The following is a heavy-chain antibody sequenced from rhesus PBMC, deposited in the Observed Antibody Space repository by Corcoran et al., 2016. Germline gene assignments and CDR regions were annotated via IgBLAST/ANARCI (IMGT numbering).Heavy chain of an antibody. D-gene: IGHD1-44*01. Sequence: QVQLQESGPGLVEPSETLSLTCTVSGASLSRNWRSWIRQPPGKGLEWIGEINANSGSTTYTPSLKSRLTISKDASKNQVSLRLSFVTAADTAIYYCARHGEPMFDYWGQGVLVTVSS. V-gene: IGHV4-80*01. CDR2: INANSGST. CDR3: ARHGEPMFDY. J-gene: IGHJ4*01. CDR1: GASLSRNW.